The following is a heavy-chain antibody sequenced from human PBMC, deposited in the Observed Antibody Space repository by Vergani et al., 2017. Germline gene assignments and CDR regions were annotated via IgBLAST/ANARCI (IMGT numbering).Heavy chain of an antibody. CDR1: GFSFRNAW. J-gene: IGHJ6*02. D-gene: IGHD2-21*01. CDR3: AADHRCCGDGSCFWLRDHHYYGMHV. Sequence: EVQLVESGGAIVKPGGSLRLSCVASGFSFRNAWMNWVRRTPGKGLEWVGRIKSTFDRGKTDHAAAVKGRFTISRDDSKNTLFLQMNGLKTEDIGVYYCAADHRCCGDGSCFWLRDHHYYGMHVWGQGTTVTVSS. CDR2: IKSTFDRGKT. V-gene: IGHV3-15*02.